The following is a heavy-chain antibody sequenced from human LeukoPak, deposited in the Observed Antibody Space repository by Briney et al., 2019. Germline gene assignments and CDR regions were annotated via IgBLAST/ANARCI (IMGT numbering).Heavy chain of an antibody. V-gene: IGHV3-21*01. CDR3: ARVAARRGYVYYYYMDV. D-gene: IGHD6-6*01. CDR1: GFTFSSYS. CDR2: ISSSSSYI. J-gene: IGHJ6*03. Sequence: GGSLRLSCAASGFTFSSYSMNWVRQAPGKGLEGVSSISSSSSYIYYADSVKGRFTISRDNAKNSLYLQMNSLRAEDTAVYYCARVAARRGYVYYYYMDVWGKGTTVTVSS.